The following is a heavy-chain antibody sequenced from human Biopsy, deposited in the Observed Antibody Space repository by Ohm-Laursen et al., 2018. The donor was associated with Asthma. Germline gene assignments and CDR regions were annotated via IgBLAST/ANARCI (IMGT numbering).Heavy chain of an antibody. CDR3: ARMISYYHEMRAPFFDC. CDR2: INTNTGNP. D-gene: IGHD3-22*01. V-gene: IGHV7-4-1*02. CDR1: GYTVTRYA. Sequence: SVKVSCKASGYTVTRYAINWVRQAPGQGLEWMGWINTNTGNPTYAQGFTGRFVFSLDTSVNTAHLQISSLKAEDTAVYYCARMISYYHEMRAPFFDCWGQGTLVTVSS. J-gene: IGHJ4*02.